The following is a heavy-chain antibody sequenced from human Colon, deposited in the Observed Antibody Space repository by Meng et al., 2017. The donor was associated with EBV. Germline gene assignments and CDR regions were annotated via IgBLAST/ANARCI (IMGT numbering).Heavy chain of an antibody. V-gene: IGHV4-39*07. D-gene: IGHD3-3*02. CDR3: VISSHN. J-gene: IGHJ4*02. CDR1: GGSSTGTSSY. Sequence: LQETGPGLVKASATLSLTCTISGGSSTGTSSYWGWVRQPPGKGLEWMESIYYRGSTNYNPSLTGRIAMSVDMSKNQFSLKVNSVTAADTAIYYCVISSHNWGQGTLVTVSS. CDR2: IYYRGST.